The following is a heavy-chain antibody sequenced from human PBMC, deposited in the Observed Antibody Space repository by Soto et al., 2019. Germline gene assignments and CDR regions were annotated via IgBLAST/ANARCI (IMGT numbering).Heavy chain of an antibody. Sequence: QVQLVESGGGLVKPGGSLRLSCAVSGFTFKDYQMTWFRQAPGKGLEWVSRISSTGSYADYADSVKGRFTVSRDNANNTVYLQMDSLRDEDTAVYFCARIVGLRLNDYWGQGTLVIVSS. CDR2: ISSTGSYA. J-gene: IGHJ4*02. CDR1: GFTFKDYQ. V-gene: IGHV3-11*05. CDR3: ARIVGLRLNDY. D-gene: IGHD1-26*01.